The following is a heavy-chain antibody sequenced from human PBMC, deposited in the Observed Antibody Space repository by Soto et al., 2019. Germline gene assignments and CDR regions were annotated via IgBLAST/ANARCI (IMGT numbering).Heavy chain of an antibody. Sequence: EVQLVESGGGLVQPGGSLRLSCAASGFTFSSYWMSWVRQAPGKGLEWVANIKKDGSEKYYVDSVKGRFTISRDNAKKSLYLQMKSLRDEDTDVYYCARIILDYGDYVDYYYYYMDVWGKGTTVTVSS. V-gene: IGHV3-7*01. CDR2: IKKDGSEK. CDR3: ARIILDYGDYVDYYYYYMDV. J-gene: IGHJ6*03. D-gene: IGHD4-17*01. CDR1: GFTFSSYW.